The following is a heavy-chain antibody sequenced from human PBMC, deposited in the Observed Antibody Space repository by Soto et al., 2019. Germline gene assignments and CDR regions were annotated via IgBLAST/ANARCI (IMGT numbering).Heavy chain of an antibody. V-gene: IGHV1-69*13. J-gene: IGHJ3*02. D-gene: IGHD6-13*01. CDR2: IIPIFGRA. CDR3: ARGQQLADAFDI. Sequence: SVKVSCKASGGTFSSYAFSWVRQAPGQGLEWMGGIIPIFGRANYAQKFQGRVTITADESTSTGYMELNSLRAEDTAVYYCARGQQLADAFDIWGQGTMVTVSS. CDR1: GGTFSSYA.